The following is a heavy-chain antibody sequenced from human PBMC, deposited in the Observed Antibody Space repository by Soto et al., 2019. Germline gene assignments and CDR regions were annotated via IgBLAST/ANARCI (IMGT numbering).Heavy chain of an antibody. CDR1: GFTFSDYY. V-gene: IGHV3-11*01. D-gene: IGHD4-17*01. J-gene: IGHJ6*03. CDR3: ARGLRDPYYYYYYMDV. Sequence: PGGSLRLSCAASGFTFSDYYMSWIRQAPGKGLEWVSYISSSGSTIYYADSVKGRFTISRDNAKNSLYLQMNSLRAEDTAFYYCARGLRDPYYYYYYMDVWGKGTTVTVSS. CDR2: ISSSGSTI.